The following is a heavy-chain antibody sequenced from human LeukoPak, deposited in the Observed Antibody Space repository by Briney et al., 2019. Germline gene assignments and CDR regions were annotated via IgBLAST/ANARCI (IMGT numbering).Heavy chain of an antibody. V-gene: IGHV4-30-4*08. J-gene: IGHJ4*02. Sequence: SQTLSLTCTVSGGSISSGNYYWSWIRQPPGKGLEWIGYIYYSGSTYYNPSLKSRVTISVDTSKNQLSLKLSSVTAADTAVYYCARQPRNWNDFLDYWGQGTLVTVSS. CDR1: GGSISSGNYY. CDR3: ARQPRNWNDFLDY. CDR2: IYYSGST. D-gene: IGHD1-1*01.